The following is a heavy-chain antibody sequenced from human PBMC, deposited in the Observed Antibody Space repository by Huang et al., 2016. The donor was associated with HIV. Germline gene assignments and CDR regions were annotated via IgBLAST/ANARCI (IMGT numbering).Heavy chain of an antibody. J-gene: IGHJ6*03. CDR3: ARGGGIQLWLLGYYYMDV. CDR1: GYTFSSFG. Sequence: QVQLVQSGAEVKKPGASVKVSCKASGYTFSSFGISWGRQAPGQGLERVGWISVYNGNKKFAQKFQGRLTMTTDTSTSTAYMELRSLRSDDTAVYYCARGGGIQLWLLGYYYMDVWGNGTTVTVSS. CDR2: ISVYNGNK. V-gene: IGHV1-18*01. D-gene: IGHD5-18*01.